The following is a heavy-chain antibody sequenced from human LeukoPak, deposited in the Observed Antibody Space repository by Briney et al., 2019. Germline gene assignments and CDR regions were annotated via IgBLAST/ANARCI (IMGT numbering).Heavy chain of an antibody. V-gene: IGHV3-53*01. D-gene: IGHD4-17*01. Sequence: PGGSLRLSCAASGFTGSHNYMSWVRQAPGKGLGWVSATHSSGGTYYADSVKGRFTISRDTSKNTLYLQINSLSVEDTAVYYCIVFGDSNHWGQGTLATVSS. CDR1: GFTGSHNY. J-gene: IGHJ5*02. CDR3: IVFGDSNH. CDR2: THSSGGT.